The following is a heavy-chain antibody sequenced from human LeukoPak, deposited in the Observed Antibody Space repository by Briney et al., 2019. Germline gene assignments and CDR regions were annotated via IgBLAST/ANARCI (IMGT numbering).Heavy chain of an antibody. V-gene: IGHV3-30*18. Sequence: PGGSLRLSCAASGFXFSSYGMHWVRQAPGKGLEWVAVISYDGSNKYYADSVKGRFTISRDNSKNTLYLQMNSLRAEDTAVYYCAKDGTGYSSGWYFDYWGQGTLVTVSS. CDR1: GFXFSSYG. CDR3: AKDGTGYSSGWYFDY. J-gene: IGHJ4*02. CDR2: ISYDGSNK. D-gene: IGHD6-19*01.